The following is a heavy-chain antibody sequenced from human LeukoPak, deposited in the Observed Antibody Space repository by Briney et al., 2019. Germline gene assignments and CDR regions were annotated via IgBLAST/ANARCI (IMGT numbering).Heavy chain of an antibody. D-gene: IGHD3-22*01. J-gene: IGHJ4*02. CDR2: ISGGGGST. CDR3: AKSSYYDSSGYYREYYFDQ. CDR1: GFTFSTYA. Sequence: GGSLRLSCAASGFTFSTYAMSWVRQAPGKGLEWVPSISGGGGSTYYADSVKGRVTVSRDNSKSTLYLQMNSLRAEDTAVYYCAKSSYYDSSGYYREYYFDQWGQGTLVTVSS. V-gene: IGHV3-23*01.